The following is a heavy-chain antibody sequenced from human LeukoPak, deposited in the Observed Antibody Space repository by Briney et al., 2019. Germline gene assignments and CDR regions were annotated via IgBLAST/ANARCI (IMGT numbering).Heavy chain of an antibody. CDR3: AKDQTYYYDSSGQWDPYYFDY. D-gene: IGHD3-22*01. CDR2: ISYDGSNK. V-gene: IGHV3-30*18. Sequence: PGGSLRLSCAASGFTSSSYGMHWVRQAPGKGLEWVAVISYDGSNKYYADSVKGRFTISRDNSKNTLYLQMNSLRAEDTAVYYCAKDQTYYYDSSGQWDPYYFDYWGQGTLVTVSS. CDR1: GFTSSSYG. J-gene: IGHJ4*02.